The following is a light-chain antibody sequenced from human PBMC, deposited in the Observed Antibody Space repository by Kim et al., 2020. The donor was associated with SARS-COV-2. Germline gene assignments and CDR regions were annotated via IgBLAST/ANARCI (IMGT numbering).Light chain of an antibody. CDR1: QSVISQ. V-gene: IGKV3-11*01. J-gene: IGKJ2*01. Sequence: SLSPGERATRSCRASQSVISQLAWYQQRPGQAPRLLIYDASNRATGIPARFTGSGSGTDFTLTISSLESEDFAVYYCQQRSNWMFTFGQGTKLEI. CDR3: QQRSNWMFT. CDR2: DAS.